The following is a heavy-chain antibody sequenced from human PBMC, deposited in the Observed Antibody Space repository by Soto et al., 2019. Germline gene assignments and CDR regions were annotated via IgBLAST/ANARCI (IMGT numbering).Heavy chain of an antibody. D-gene: IGHD6-25*01. CDR2: IIPVLGPA. J-gene: IGHJ4*02. Sequence: QVQLVQSGAEVRKPGSSVKVSCKASGVTYNTFAVSWVRQAPGQGLEWMGGIIPVLGPAFYAQKFQGRVTITADKSTSTAYLELTSLISEDTAVYYCVSAAKRYFDYWGQGTLVTVSS. CDR1: GVTYNTFA. CDR3: VSAAKRYFDY. V-gene: IGHV1-69*06.